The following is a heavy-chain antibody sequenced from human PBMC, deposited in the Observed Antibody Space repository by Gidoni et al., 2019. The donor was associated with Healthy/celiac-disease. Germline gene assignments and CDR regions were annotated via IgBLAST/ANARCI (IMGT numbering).Heavy chain of an antibody. D-gene: IGHD5-18*01. CDR1: GFTLSSYA. J-gene: IGHJ4*02. CDR2: SSGSGGST. CDR3: AKADGRAMVPTPYDY. V-gene: IGHV3-23*01. Sequence: EVQLLESGGGLVQPGGSLRLSCAASGFTLSSYAMSWVRQAPGKGLEWGSASSGSGGSTYYADSVKGRFTISRDNSKNTLYLQMNSLRAEDTAVYYCAKADGRAMVPTPYDYWGQGTLVTVSS.